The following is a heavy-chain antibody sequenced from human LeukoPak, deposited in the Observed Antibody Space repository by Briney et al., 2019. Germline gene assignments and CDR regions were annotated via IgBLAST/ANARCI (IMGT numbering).Heavy chain of an antibody. V-gene: IGHV3-23*01. CDR2: ISGSGGST. CDR1: GFTFSSYA. Sequence: GGSLRLSCAASGFTFSSYAMSWVRQAPGKGLEWVSAISGSGGSTYYADSVKGRFTISRDNSKNTLYLQMNGLRAEDTAVYYCAKEGWDIVVVPAATTPDYYYYMDVWGKGTTVTVSS. CDR3: AKEGWDIVVVPAATTPDYYYYMDV. D-gene: IGHD2-2*01. J-gene: IGHJ6*03.